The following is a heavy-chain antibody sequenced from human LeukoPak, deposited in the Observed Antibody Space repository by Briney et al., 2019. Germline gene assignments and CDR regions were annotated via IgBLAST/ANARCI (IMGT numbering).Heavy chain of an antibody. CDR2: IYQSGST. J-gene: IGHJ4*02. D-gene: IGHD4-23*01. V-gene: IGHV4-38-2*02. CDR1: GYSIRNGYN. CDR3: ATPYDYGGNLVIY. Sequence: SETLSLTCTVSGYSIRNGYNWGWIRLSPGKGLEWLGSIYQSGSTYDNPSLKSRVTLSIDTSKNQFSLKLTSVTAADTAVYYCATPYDYGGNLVIYWGQGTLVTVSS.